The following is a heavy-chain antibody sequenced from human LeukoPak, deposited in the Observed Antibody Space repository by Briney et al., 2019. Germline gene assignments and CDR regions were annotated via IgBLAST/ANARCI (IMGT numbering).Heavy chain of an antibody. CDR3: ARDVTSSSWYLRGWTNWFDA. V-gene: IGHV1-2*02. Sequence: ASVNLSCKASGYTFTGYYMHWVRQAPGQGLALTGSVNPICGGTNYAQKFQGRVTMTSDTCISTAYMELSRLRSDDTAVYYCARDVTSSSWYLRGWTNWFDAWGQGTLVTVSS. D-gene: IGHD6-13*01. CDR1: GYTFTGYY. CDR2: VNPICGGT. J-gene: IGHJ5*02.